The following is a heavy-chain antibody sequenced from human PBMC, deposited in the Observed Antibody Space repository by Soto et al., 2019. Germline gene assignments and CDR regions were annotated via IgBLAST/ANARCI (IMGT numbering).Heavy chain of an antibody. J-gene: IGHJ3*02. V-gene: IGHV1-69*02. CDR3: ARLTIWYAIDI. Sequence: QVQLVQSGAEVKKPGSSVKVSCKASGGTFSSYTISWVRQAPGQGREWMGRITPILGIANYAQKFQGRVTITADKATRTAYMQLRSLGSEDTAVYYCARLTIWYAIDIWGQGTMVTVSS. CDR1: GGTFSSYT. D-gene: IGHD2-8*02. CDR2: ITPILGIA.